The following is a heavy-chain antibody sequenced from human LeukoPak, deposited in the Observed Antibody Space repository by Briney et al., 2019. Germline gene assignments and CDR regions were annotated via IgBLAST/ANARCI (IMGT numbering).Heavy chain of an antibody. V-gene: IGHV3-74*01. J-gene: IGHJ3*02. Sequence: PGGSLRLSCAASGFTFSSYWMHWVRQAPGKGLVWVSRMNSDGSSTIYADSVKGRFTISRDNAKNSLYRQMNSLRAEDTAVYYCARAITMKVVSSDAFDIWGQGTMVT. CDR1: GFTFSSYW. CDR3: ARAITMKVVSSDAFDI. CDR2: MNSDGSST. D-gene: IGHD3-22*01.